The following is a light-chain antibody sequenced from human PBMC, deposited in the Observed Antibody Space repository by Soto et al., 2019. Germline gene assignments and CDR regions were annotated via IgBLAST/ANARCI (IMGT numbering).Light chain of an antibody. CDR3: EHYTSYSEA. Sequence: DIQMTQSPSTLSASVGDRVTITCRASQSISTWLAWYQQEPGKAPKLLIYKASTLKSGVPSRFTGSGSGTEFTLTISSLQPDDFATYYCEHYTSYSEAFGQGTKVDIK. CDR2: KAS. CDR1: QSISTW. J-gene: IGKJ1*01. V-gene: IGKV1-5*03.